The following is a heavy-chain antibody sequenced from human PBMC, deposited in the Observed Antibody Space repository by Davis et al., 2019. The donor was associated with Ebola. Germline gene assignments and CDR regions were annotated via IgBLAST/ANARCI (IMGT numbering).Heavy chain of an antibody. D-gene: IGHD5-12*01. CDR1: GFSFSSYA. V-gene: IGHV3-30*04. CDR2: ISYDGRNK. Sequence: GESLKISCAASGFSFSSYAMHWVRQAPGKGLEWVAVISYDGRNKYYEESVKGRFTISRDNSKNTLYLQMNSLRAEDTAVYYCARDPGSSRGYSGYDSDYWGQGTLVTVSS. CDR3: ARDPGSSRGYSGYDSDY. J-gene: IGHJ4*02.